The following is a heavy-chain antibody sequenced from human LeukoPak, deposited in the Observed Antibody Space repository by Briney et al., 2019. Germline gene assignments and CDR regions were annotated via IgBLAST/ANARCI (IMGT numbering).Heavy chain of an antibody. CDR1: GGSISSYY. V-gene: IGHV4-59*01. CDR3: ARGGSSGYYYFMPLDY. J-gene: IGHJ4*02. CDR2: IYYSGST. D-gene: IGHD3-22*01. Sequence: SETLSLTCTVSGGSISSYYWSWIRQPPGKGLEWIGYIYYSGSTNYNPSLKSRVTISADTSKNQFSLKLSSVTAADTAVYYCARGGSSGYYYFMPLDYWGQGTLVTVSS.